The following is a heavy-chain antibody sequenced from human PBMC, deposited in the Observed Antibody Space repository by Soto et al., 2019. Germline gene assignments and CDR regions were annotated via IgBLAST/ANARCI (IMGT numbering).Heavy chain of an antibody. J-gene: IGHJ6*02. Sequence: SETLSLTCTVSGGSISSNSYYWGWIRQPPGKGLEWIGSIYYSGSTYYNPALKSRVTISVDTSKNQFSLKRSSVTAADTAVYYCARISSGYYKGYYYGMDVWGQGTTVTVSS. V-gene: IGHV4-39*01. CDR3: ARISSGYYKGYYYGMDV. CDR1: GGSISSNSYY. D-gene: IGHD3-22*01. CDR2: IYYSGST.